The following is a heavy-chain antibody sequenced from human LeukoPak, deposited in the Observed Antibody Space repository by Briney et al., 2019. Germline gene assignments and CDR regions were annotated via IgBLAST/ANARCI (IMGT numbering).Heavy chain of an antibody. CDR1: GGSISSYY. J-gene: IGHJ6*02. D-gene: IGHD3-3*01. CDR2: IYYSGST. Sequence: SETLSLTCTVSGGSISSYYWSWIRQPPGKGLEWIGYIYYSGSTNYNPSLKSRVTISVDTSKNQFSLKLSSVTAADTAVYYCARGGDHNYDVWSGYLGGGGSATKIYGMDVWGQGTTVTASS. V-gene: IGHV4-59*01. CDR3: ARGGDHNYDVWSGYLGGGGSATKIYGMDV.